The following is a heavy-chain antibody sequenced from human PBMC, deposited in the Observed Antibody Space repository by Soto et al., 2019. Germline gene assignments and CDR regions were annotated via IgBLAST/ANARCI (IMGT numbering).Heavy chain of an antibody. D-gene: IGHD3-10*01. CDR3: ARRVLLWFGELNNWFDP. Sequence: SETLSLTCAVYGGSFSGYYWSWIRQPPGKGLKWIGEINHSGSTNYNPSLKSRVTISVDTSKNQFSLKLSSVTAADTAVYYCARRVLLWFGELNNWFDPWGQGTLVTVSS. V-gene: IGHV4-34*01. J-gene: IGHJ5*02. CDR1: GGSFSGYY. CDR2: INHSGST.